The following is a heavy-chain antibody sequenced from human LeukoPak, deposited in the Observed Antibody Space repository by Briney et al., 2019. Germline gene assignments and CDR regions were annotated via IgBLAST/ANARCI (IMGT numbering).Heavy chain of an antibody. J-gene: IGHJ6*03. Sequence: GGSLRLSCAASGFTFSSYWMHWVRQAPGKGLVWVSRINSDGSSTSYADSVKGRFTISRDNAKNTLYLQMNSLRAEDTAVYYCARVYGSGRINYYYYYMDVWGKGTTVTISS. CDR1: GFTFSSYW. D-gene: IGHD3-10*01. CDR3: ARVYGSGRINYYYYYMDV. CDR2: INSDGSST. V-gene: IGHV3-74*01.